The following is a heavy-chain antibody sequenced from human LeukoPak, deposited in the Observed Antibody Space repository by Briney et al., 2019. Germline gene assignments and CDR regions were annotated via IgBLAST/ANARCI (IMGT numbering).Heavy chain of an antibody. Sequence: GGSLRLSCAASGFTFSYFSMNWVRQAPGGGLEWVSYITSSSSTIYYADSVKGRFTTSRDNSKNTLYLQMNSLRAEDTAVYYCAKAGYYYGTDYFDYWGQGTLVTVSS. CDR1: GFTFSYFS. D-gene: IGHD3-10*01. CDR3: AKAGYYYGTDYFDY. CDR2: ITSSSSTI. V-gene: IGHV3-48*01. J-gene: IGHJ4*02.